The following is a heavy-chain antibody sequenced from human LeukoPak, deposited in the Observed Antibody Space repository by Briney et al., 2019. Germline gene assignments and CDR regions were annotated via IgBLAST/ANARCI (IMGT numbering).Heavy chain of an antibody. Sequence: ASETLSLTCTVSGGSISSGSYYWSWIRQPAGKGLEWIGRIYTSGSTNYNPSLKSRVTISVDTSKNQFSLKLSSVTAADTAVYYCARAVTTFDYWGQGTLVTVSS. D-gene: IGHD4-17*01. CDR3: ARAVTTFDY. V-gene: IGHV4-61*02. J-gene: IGHJ4*02. CDR1: GGSISSGSYY. CDR2: IYTSGST.